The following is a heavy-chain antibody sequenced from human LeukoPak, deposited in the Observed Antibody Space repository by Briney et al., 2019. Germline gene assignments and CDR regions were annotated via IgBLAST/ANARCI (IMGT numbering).Heavy chain of an antibody. Sequence: ASVKVSCKASGGTFSSYAISWVRQAPRQGLEWMGGIIPIFGTANYAQKFQGRVTITADESTSTAYMELSSPRSEDTAVYYCARVQRYDFWSGYVYWGQGTLVTVSS. D-gene: IGHD3-3*01. CDR1: GGTFSSYA. V-gene: IGHV1-69*13. CDR3: ARVQRYDFWSGYVY. J-gene: IGHJ4*02. CDR2: IIPIFGTA.